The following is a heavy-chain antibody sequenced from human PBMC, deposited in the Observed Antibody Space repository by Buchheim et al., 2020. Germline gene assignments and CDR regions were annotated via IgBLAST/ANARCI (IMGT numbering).Heavy chain of an antibody. Sequence: QVQMQESGPGLVKPSQTLSLTCTVSGGSISSGSYYWSWIRQPAGKGLEWIGRIYTSGSTNYNPSLKSRVTIQVDTSKNQFSLKLSSVTAADTAVYYCARDSCSGGSCYHINWFDPWGQGTL. CDR2: IYTSGST. CDR1: GGSISSGSYY. D-gene: IGHD2-15*01. V-gene: IGHV4-61*02. J-gene: IGHJ5*02. CDR3: ARDSCSGGSCYHINWFDP.